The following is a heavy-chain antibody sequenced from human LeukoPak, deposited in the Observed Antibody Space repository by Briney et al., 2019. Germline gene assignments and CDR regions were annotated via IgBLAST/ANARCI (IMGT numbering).Heavy chain of an antibody. CDR2: IKQDGSEK. V-gene: IGHV3-7*01. Sequence: PGGSLRLSCAASGLTFSSYWMSWVRQAAGKGLEWVANIKQDGSEKYYVDSVKGRFTISRDNAKNSLYLQMNSLRAEDTAVYYCAKIYYDSSGYNDAFDIWGQGTMVTVSS. CDR3: AKIYYDSSGYNDAFDI. J-gene: IGHJ3*02. CDR1: GLTFSSYW. D-gene: IGHD3-22*01.